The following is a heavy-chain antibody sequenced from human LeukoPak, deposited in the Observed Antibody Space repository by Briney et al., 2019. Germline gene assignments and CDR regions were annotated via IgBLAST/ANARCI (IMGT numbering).Heavy chain of an antibody. J-gene: IGHJ4*02. CDR1: GFTFSNSW. D-gene: IGHD3-10*01. V-gene: IGHV3-15*01. Sequence: GGSLRLSCAASGFTFSNSWLSWVRQAPGKGLEWVGRIKSRTDGGTTDYAAPVKGRFTISRDDSRTTLYLQMNRLRTEDTALYYCITDLRIRGVAIIAPIEYWGQGALVTVSS. CDR2: IKSRTDGGTT. CDR3: ITDLRIRGVAIIAPIEY.